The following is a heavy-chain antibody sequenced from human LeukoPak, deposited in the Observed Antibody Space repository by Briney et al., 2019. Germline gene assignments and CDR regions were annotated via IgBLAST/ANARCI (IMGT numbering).Heavy chain of an antibody. J-gene: IGHJ6*03. V-gene: IGHV3-48*01. D-gene: IGHD2-15*01. CDR1: GFTFSSYS. Sequence: GGSLRLSCAASGFTFSSYSMNWVRQAPGKGLEWVSYISSSSSTIYYADSVKGRFTIFRDNAKNSLYLQMNSLRVEDTAIYYCAKTHGPYCSGGTCLDYYYYMDVWGKGTTVTVSS. CDR2: ISSSSSTI. CDR3: AKTHGPYCSGGTCLDYYYYMDV.